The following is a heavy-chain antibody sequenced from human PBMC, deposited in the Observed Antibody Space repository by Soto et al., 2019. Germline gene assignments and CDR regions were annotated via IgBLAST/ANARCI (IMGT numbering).Heavy chain of an antibody. CDR1: GYTFTSYG. J-gene: IGHJ6*03. CDR3: ARAKGYDFWSDNYYMDV. CDR2: ISAYNGNT. D-gene: IGHD3-3*01. V-gene: IGHV1-18*01. Sequence: ASVKVSCKASGYTFTSYGISWVRQAPGQGLEWMGWISAYNGNTNYAQKLQGRVTMTTDTSTSTAYMELRSLRSDDTAVYYCARAKGYDFWSDNYYMDVWGKGTTVTVSS.